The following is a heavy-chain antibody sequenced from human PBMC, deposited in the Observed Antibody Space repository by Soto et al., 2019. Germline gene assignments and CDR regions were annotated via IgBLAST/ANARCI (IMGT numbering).Heavy chain of an antibody. CDR2: IDSDNKT. Sequence: EVQLVESGGGLIQSGGSLRLSCAASGFTVSSNYMNWVRQAPGKGLEWVSVIDSDNKTNDADSGKGRITTSRDKSKKTLYSQMNSLRAEDSANCDSARGDWAGGMDVWGQGTTITVSS. D-gene: IGHD3-9*01. V-gene: IGHV3-53*01. J-gene: IGHJ6*02. CDR3: ARGDWAGGMDV. CDR1: GFTVSSNY.